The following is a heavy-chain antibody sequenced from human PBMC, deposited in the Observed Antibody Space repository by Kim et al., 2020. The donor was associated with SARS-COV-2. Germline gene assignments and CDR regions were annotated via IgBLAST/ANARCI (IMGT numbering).Heavy chain of an antibody. CDR1: GFTFSSYG. D-gene: IGHD2-21*02. Sequence: GGSLRLSCAASGFTFSSYGMHWVRQAPGKGLEWVAVIWYDGSNKYYADSVKGRFTISRDNSKNTLYLQMNSLRAEDTAVYYCARDWEHIVVVTAISPLGYWGQGTLVTVSS. CDR2: IWYDGSNK. CDR3: ARDWEHIVVVTAISPLGY. J-gene: IGHJ4*02. V-gene: IGHV3-33*01.